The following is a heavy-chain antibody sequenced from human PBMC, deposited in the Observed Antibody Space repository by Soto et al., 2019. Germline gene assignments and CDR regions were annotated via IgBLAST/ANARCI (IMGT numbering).Heavy chain of an antibody. V-gene: IGHV3-72*01. J-gene: IGHJ5*02. Sequence: EVQLVESGGGLVQPGGSLRLSCAASGFTFSDHYMEWVRQAPGKRLEWVGRIKHKADGYTTEYAASVKGRFTISRDDSKNSLYLQMNSLKTEDTAVYYCASLWDRWFDAWGQGTLVTVSS. CDR1: GFTFSDHY. D-gene: IGHD1-26*01. CDR3: ASLWDRWFDA. CDR2: IKHKADGYTT.